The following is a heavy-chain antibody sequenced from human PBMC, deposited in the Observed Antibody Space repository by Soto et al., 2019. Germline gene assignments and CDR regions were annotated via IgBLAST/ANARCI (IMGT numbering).Heavy chain of an antibody. D-gene: IGHD3-22*01. CDR1: GFTFSGSA. Sequence: GGSLRLSCAASGFTFSGSAMHWVRQASGKGLEWVGRIRNKANNYATAYAASVKDRFTISRDDSKNAAYLQMNSLKAEDTAVYYCTRRSQDDSSGYFDSWGQGALVTVSS. V-gene: IGHV3-73*01. CDR2: IRNKANNYAT. CDR3: TRRSQDDSSGYFDS. J-gene: IGHJ5*01.